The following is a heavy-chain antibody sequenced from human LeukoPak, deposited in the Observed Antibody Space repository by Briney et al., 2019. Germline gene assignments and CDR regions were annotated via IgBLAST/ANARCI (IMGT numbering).Heavy chain of an antibody. CDR2: ISSSGSTI. Sequence: PGGSLRLSCAASGFTFSSYSMSWIRQAPGKGLEWVSYISSSGSTIYYADSVKGRFTISRDNAKNSLYLQMNSLRAEDTAVYYCARDQDQARTEKNYYYYGMDVWGQGTTVTVSS. CDR3: ARDQDQARTEKNYYYYGMDV. CDR1: GFTFSSYS. V-gene: IGHV3-48*04. J-gene: IGHJ6*02.